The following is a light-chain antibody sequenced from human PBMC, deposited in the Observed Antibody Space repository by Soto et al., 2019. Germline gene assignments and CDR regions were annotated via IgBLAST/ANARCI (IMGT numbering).Light chain of an antibody. Sequence: DVQMTQSPSSLSASVGDRVTITCRASQTVTNHLNWYQQKPGKAPKLLIYAASTLQSGVPSRFSGRGSGTDFSLTITILQPEDFATYYCQQSYFTLVTFGPGTRVDF. V-gene: IGKV1-39*01. CDR3: QQSYFTLVT. CDR1: QTVTNH. J-gene: IGKJ3*01. CDR2: AAS.